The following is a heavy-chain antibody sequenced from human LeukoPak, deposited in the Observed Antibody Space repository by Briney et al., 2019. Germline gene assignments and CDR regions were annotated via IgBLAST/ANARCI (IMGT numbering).Heavy chain of an antibody. J-gene: IGHJ6*04. D-gene: IGHD3-10*01. CDR1: GGSISSSSYY. Sequence: NPSETLSLTCTVSGGSISSSSYYWGWIRQPPGKGLEWIGTIYYSGSTYYNPSLKSRVTISVDTSKNQFSLKLSSVTAADTAVYYCARLVRAPVRGVIILGDVWGKGTTVTISS. CDR3: ARLVRAPVRGVIILGDV. V-gene: IGHV4-39*01. CDR2: IYYSGST.